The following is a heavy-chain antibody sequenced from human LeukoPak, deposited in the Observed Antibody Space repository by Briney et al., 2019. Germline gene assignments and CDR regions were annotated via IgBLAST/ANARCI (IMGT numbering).Heavy chain of an antibody. CDR2: ISISGSTI. CDR3: AREYIGFDY. J-gene: IGHJ4*02. V-gene: IGHV3-48*03. CDR1: GFTSSSYE. D-gene: IGHD1-26*01. Sequence: GGSLRLSCAASGFTSSSYEVNWVRQAPGKGLEWVSYISISGSTIYYADSVKGRFTISRDNAKNSLYLQMNSLRAEDTAVYYCAREYIGFDYWGQGTLVTVSS.